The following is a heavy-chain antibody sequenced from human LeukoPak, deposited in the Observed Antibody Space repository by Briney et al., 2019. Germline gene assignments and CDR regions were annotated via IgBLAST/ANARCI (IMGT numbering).Heavy chain of an antibody. V-gene: IGHV4-38-2*01. D-gene: IGHD3-22*01. CDR2: IYHSGST. CDR3: ARHTYYYDSSGLYYFDY. CDR1: GYSISSGYY. J-gene: IGHJ4*02. Sequence: SETLSLTXAVSGYSISSGYYWGWIRQPPGKGLEWIGSIYHSGSTYYNPSLKSRVTISVDTSKNQFSLKLSSVTAADTAVYYCARHTYYYDSSGLYYFDYWGQGTLVTVSS.